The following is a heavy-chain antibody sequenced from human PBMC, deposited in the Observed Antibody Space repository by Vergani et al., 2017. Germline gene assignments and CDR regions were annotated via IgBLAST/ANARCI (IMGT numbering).Heavy chain of an antibody. CDR2: INHSGST. CDR3: ARATTSGSYYSFDY. D-gene: IGHD1-26*01. J-gene: IGHJ4*02. V-gene: IGHV4-34*01. Sequence: QVQLQQWGAGLLKPSETLSLTCAVYGGSFSGYYWSWIRQPPGKGLEWIGEINHSGSTNYNPSLKSRVTISVDTSKNQFSLKLSSVTAADTAVYYCARATTSGSYYSFDYWGQGTLVTVSS. CDR1: GGSFSGYY.